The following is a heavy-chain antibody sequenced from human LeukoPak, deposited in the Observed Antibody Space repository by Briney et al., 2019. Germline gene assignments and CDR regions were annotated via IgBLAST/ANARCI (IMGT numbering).Heavy chain of an antibody. V-gene: IGHV3-7*01. D-gene: IGHD1-26*01. CDR1: GFTFSSYW. CDR3: ARDEWELEKGYAFDI. Sequence: RGSLRLSCAASGFTFSSYWMSWVRQAPGKGLEWVANIKQDGSEKYYVDSVKGRFTISRDNAKNSLYLQMNSLRAEDTAVYYCARDEWELEKGYAFDIWGQGTMVTVSS. CDR2: IKQDGSEK. J-gene: IGHJ3*02.